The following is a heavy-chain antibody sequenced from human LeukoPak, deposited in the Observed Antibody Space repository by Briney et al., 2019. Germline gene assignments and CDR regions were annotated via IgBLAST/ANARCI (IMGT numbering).Heavy chain of an antibody. CDR2: IYYSGTT. V-gene: IGHV4-59*08. J-gene: IGHJ4*02. CDR1: GGSISTYY. CDR3: TKYTGSNGDFRFDS. D-gene: IGHD3-3*01. Sequence: PSETLSLTCTVSGGSISTYYWSWIRQPPGKGLEWIGYIYYSGTTNYNSSLKSRVTMSVDTSKNQFSLKLNSVTAADTAVYYCTKYTGSNGDFRFDSWGQGTLVTVSS.